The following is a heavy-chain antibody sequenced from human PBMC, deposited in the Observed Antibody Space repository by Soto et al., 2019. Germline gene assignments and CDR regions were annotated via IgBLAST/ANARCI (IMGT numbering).Heavy chain of an antibody. D-gene: IGHD3-16*01. J-gene: IGHJ5*02. V-gene: IGHV1-8*01. Sequence: GASVKVSCKASGYSFTNNDVSWVRQATGQGLEWMGWMNPGSGDTGYAQKLQGRVTMTRDISIATAYMELSSLRSDDTAIYYSARMETFGSLNWFDPWGQGTLVTVSS. CDR2: MNPGSGDT. CDR3: ARMETFGSLNWFDP. CDR1: GYSFTNND.